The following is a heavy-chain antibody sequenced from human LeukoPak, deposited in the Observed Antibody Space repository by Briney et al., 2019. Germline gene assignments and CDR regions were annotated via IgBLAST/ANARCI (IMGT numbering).Heavy chain of an antibody. D-gene: IGHD6-6*01. Sequence: ASVKVSCKASGYTFTSYDINWVRQATGQGLEWMGWMNPNSGNTGYAQKFQGRVTMTRNTSISTAYMELSSLRSEDTAVYYCARKDRGVAASYYYYYYYMDVWGKGTTVTVSS. J-gene: IGHJ6*03. V-gene: IGHV1-8*01. CDR3: ARKDRGVAASYYYYYYYMDV. CDR2: MNPNSGNT. CDR1: GYTFTSYD.